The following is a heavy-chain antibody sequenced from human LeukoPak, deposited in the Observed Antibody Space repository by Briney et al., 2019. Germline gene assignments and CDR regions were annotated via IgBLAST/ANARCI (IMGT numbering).Heavy chain of an antibody. CDR3: ARGAPRRPVDFFDI. J-gene: IGHJ3*02. D-gene: IGHD2-15*01. CDR1: GGSISSYY. V-gene: IGHV4-4*07. Sequence: SETLSLTCTVSGGSISSYYWSWIRQPAGKGLEWIGRIYTSGSTNYNPSLKSRVTMSVDTSKNQFSLKLSSVTAADTAVYYCARGAPRRPVDFFDIWGKGKMVTVFS. CDR2: IYTSGST.